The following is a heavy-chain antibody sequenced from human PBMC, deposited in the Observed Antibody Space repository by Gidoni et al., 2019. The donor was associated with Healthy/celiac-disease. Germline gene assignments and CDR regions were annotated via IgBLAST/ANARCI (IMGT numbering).Heavy chain of an antibody. CDR1: GFTFSNAW. CDR2: IKSKTDGGTT. Sequence: EVQLVESGGGLVKPGGSLRLSCAGSGFTFSNAWMRWVRQAPGKGLEWVGRIKSKTDGGTTDYAAPVKGRFTISRDDSKNTLYLQMNSLKTEDTAVYYCTTDIVGDKVAAAGNRDYWGQGTLVTVSS. V-gene: IGHV3-15*01. CDR3: TTDIVGDKVAAAGNRDY. D-gene: IGHD6-13*01. J-gene: IGHJ4*02.